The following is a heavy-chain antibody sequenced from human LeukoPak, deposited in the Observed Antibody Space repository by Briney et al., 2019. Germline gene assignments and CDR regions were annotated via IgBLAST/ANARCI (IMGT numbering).Heavy chain of an antibody. CDR1: GSPFTNYG. CDR3: ARDIKRSRARWENLGFDP. J-gene: IGHJ5*02. D-gene: IGHD1-26*01. V-gene: IGHV1-18*01. Sequence: ASVKVSCKASGSPFTNYGISWARQAPGQGLEWMGWISTYNGNTNYVQKLQGRVTMTTDTSTSTAYMELRSLRSDDTAVYYCARDIKRSRARWENLGFDPWGQGTLVTVSS. CDR2: ISTYNGNT.